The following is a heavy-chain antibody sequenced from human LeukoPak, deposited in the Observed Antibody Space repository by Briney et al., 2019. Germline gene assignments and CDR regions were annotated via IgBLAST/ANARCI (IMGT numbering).Heavy chain of an antibody. V-gene: IGHV1-46*01. CDR1: GYTFTSYY. CDR2: INPSGGST. CDR3: AREPHGYSPFDY. D-gene: IGHD5-24*01. Sequence: GASVNVSCKASGYTFTSYYMHWVRQAPGQGLEWVGIINPSGGSTSYAQKFQGRVTMTRDTSTSTVYMELSSLRSEDTAVYYCAREPHGYSPFDYWGQGTLVTVSS. J-gene: IGHJ4*02.